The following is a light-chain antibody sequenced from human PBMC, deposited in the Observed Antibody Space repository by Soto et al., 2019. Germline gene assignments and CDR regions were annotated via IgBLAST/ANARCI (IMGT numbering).Light chain of an antibody. J-gene: IGLJ3*02. V-gene: IGLV2-14*01. CDR3: SSFTSTSTLWV. Sequence: QSALTQPASVSGSPGQSITISCTGTSSDVGGYNYVSWYQHHPGKAPKLMIYEVSNRPSGVSNRFSGSKSGNTASLTISGLQAEDEANYYCSSFTSTSTLWVLGGGTKVTVL. CDR2: EVS. CDR1: SSDVGGYNY.